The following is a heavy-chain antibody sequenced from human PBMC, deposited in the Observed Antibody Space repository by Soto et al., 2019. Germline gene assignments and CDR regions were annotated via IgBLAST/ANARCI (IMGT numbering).Heavy chain of an antibody. J-gene: IGHJ4*02. D-gene: IGHD5-12*01. CDR2: ISYDGSKK. CDR1: GFTFSSYG. CDR3: AKDKEALGGYDVLDY. Sequence: PGGSLRLSCAASGFTFSSYGMHWVRQSPGKGLEWVAVISYDGSKKYYADSVKGRFTISRDNSKNTLYLQMNSLRAEDTAVHYCAKDKEALGGYDVLDYWGQGTLVTVS. V-gene: IGHV3-30*18.